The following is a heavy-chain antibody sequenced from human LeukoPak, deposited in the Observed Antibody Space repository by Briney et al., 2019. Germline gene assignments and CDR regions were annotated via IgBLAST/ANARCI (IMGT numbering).Heavy chain of an antibody. CDR1: GGSISSNSYY. CDR3: AGPYYYDSSAYYQPFDY. J-gene: IGHJ4*02. D-gene: IGHD3-22*01. Sequence: PSETLSLTCTVSGGSISSNSYYWGWIRQPPGKGLEWIGSIYYTGSTHYNPSLKSRVTISIDMSKKQFSLTLSSVTAADTAVYYCAGPYYYDSSAYYQPFDYWGQGALVAVSS. CDR2: IYYTGST. V-gene: IGHV4-39*01.